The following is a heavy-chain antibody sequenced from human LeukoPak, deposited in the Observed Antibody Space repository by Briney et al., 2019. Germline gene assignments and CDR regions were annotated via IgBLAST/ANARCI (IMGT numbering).Heavy chain of an antibody. Sequence: ASVKVSCKASGGTFSTYAISWVRQAPGQGLEWMGWINPNSGGTNYAQKFQGRVTMTRDTSISTAYMELSRLRSDDTAVYYCARGLGTGTEEFDAFDIWGQGTMVTVSS. CDR3: ARGLGTGTEEFDAFDI. V-gene: IGHV1-2*02. J-gene: IGHJ3*02. CDR1: GGTFSTYA. D-gene: IGHD1-7*01. CDR2: INPNSGGT.